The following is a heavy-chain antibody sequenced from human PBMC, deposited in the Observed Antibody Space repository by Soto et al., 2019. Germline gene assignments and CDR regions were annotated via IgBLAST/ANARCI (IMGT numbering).Heavy chain of an antibody. CDR3: ARASYDSSGYYNWFDP. CDR1: GYTFTSYG. J-gene: IGHJ5*02. D-gene: IGHD3-22*01. Sequence: ASVKVSCKASGYTFTSYGISWVRQAPGQGLEWMGWISSYNGNTNYAQKLQGRVTMTTDTSTSTAYMELRSLRSDDTAVYYCARASYDSSGYYNWFDPWGQGTLVTVSS. V-gene: IGHV1-18*04. CDR2: ISSYNGNT.